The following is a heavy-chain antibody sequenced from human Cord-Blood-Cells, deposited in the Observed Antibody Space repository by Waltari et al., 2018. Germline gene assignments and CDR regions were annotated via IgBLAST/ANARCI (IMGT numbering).Heavy chain of an antibody. CDR2: INHSGST. J-gene: IGHJ4*02. V-gene: IGHV4-34*01. CDR3: ASLRGYSGYDYGFDY. CDR1: GGSFSGYY. Sequence: QVQLQQWGAGLLKPSETLSLTCAVYGGSFSGYYWSWIRQPPGKGLEWIGEINHSGSTNYHPSLKSRVTISVDTSKNQFSLKLSSVTAADTAVYYCASLRGYSGYDYGFDYWGQGTLVTVSS. D-gene: IGHD5-12*01.